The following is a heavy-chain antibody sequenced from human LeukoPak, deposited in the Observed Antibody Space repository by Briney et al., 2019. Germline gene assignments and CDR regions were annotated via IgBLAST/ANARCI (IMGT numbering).Heavy chain of an antibody. CDR1: GGTISRTNYY. CDR3: AKGPDYYDSSAYYVT. CDR2: INHSGST. V-gene: IGHV4-39*07. Sequence: SETLSLTCTVSGGTISRTNYYWGWIHQPPGKGLEWIGEINHSGSTNYNPSLKSRVTIPVDTSKNQFSLKLSSVTAADTAVYYCAKGPDYYDSSAYYVTWGQGTLVTVSS. D-gene: IGHD3-22*01. J-gene: IGHJ5*02.